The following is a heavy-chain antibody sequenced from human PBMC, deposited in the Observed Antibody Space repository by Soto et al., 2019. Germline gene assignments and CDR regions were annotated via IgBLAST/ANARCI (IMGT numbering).Heavy chain of an antibody. CDR1: GFTFSSYE. CDR3: ARSDASYSGYDRNFDY. CDR2: ISSIGSTI. D-gene: IGHD5-12*01. J-gene: IGHJ4*02. V-gene: IGHV3-48*03. Sequence: VVAQRLSCAASGFTFSSYEMNWVRQAPGKGLEGVSYISSIGSTIYYADSVKGRFTISRDNAKNAVYLQMNSLRAEDTAVYYCARSDASYSGYDRNFDYWGQGTLVTVSS.